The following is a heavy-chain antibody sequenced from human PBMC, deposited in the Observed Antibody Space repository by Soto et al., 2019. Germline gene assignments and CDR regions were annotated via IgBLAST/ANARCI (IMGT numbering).Heavy chain of an antibody. J-gene: IGHJ4*02. V-gene: IGHV3-30*18. CDR1: GFTFSSYG. D-gene: IGHD6-13*01. Sequence: GGSLRLSCAASGFTFSSYGMHWVRQAPGKGLEWVAVISYDGSNKYYADSVKGRFTISRDNSKNTLYLQMNSLRAEDTAVYYCAKDVYKGIAAAPSLNWGQGTLVTVSS. CDR3: AKDVYKGIAAAPSLN. CDR2: ISYDGSNK.